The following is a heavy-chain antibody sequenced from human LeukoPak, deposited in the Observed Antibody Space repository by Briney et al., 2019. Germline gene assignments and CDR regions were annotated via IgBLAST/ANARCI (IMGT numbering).Heavy chain of an antibody. CDR1: GFTFSNYW. CDR3: AKGYYYDSSGYYRSWFDP. Sequence: GSLRLSCAASGFTFSNYWMHWVRQAPGTGLVWVSRIRSDGSSTTYADFVKGRFTISRDNAKNTLYLQMNSLRDEDTAVYYCAKGYYYDSSGYYRSWFDPWGQGTVVTVSS. D-gene: IGHD3-22*01. CDR2: IRSDGSST. J-gene: IGHJ5*02. V-gene: IGHV3-74*01.